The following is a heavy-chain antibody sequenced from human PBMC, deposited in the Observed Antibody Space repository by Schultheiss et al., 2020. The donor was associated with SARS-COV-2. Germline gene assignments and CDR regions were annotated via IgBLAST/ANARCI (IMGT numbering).Heavy chain of an antibody. Sequence: GESLKISCKASGYTFTSYGISWVRQAPGQGLEWMGIINPSGGSTSYAQKFQGRVTMTRDTSTSTAYMELRSLRSDDTAVYYCALGYCSGGSCYSFDPWGQGTLVTVSS. D-gene: IGHD2-15*01. CDR1: GYTFTSYG. J-gene: IGHJ5*02. CDR2: INPSGGST. V-gene: IGHV1-46*01. CDR3: ALGYCSGGSCYSFDP.